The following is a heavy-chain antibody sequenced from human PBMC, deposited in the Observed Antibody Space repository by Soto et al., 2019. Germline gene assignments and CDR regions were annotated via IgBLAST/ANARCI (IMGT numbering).Heavy chain of an antibody. V-gene: IGHV3-7*01. CDR2: INQDGSEK. CDR3: ARHRRPSIVVAGWYFDL. D-gene: IGHD6-19*01. J-gene: IGHJ2*01. Sequence: GGSLRLSCAASGFTFNMFWMSWVRQAPGKGLEWVANINQDGSEKDYVDSVKGRFTISRDNAKNSLYLQVNSLRAEDMAVYYCARHRRPSIVVAGWYFDLWGRGTLVTVSS. CDR1: GFTFNMFW.